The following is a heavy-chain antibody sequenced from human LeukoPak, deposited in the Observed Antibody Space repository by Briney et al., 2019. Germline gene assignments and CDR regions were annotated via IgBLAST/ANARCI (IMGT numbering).Heavy chain of an antibody. CDR1: GGTFSCYA. D-gene: IGHD3-16*01. V-gene: IGHV1-69*13. J-gene: IGHJ6*02. Sequence: ASVKVSCKASGGTFSCYAISWVRQAPGQGLEWTGGIIPIFGTANYAQKFQGRVTITADESTSTAYMELSSLRSEDTAVYYCAREITAHYYYGMDVWGQGTTVTVSS. CDR3: AREITAHYYYGMDV. CDR2: IIPIFGTA.